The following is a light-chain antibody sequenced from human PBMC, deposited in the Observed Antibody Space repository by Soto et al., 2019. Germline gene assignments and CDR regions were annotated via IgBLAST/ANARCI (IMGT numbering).Light chain of an antibody. CDR1: SSNIGAGYD. CDR3: QSSDSSLTLRV. Sequence: QSVLTQPPSVSGAPGQRVTISCTGSSSNIGAGYDVHWYQQLPGTAPKLLIYGNSNRPSGVPDRFSGSKSGTSASLAITGLQADDEADYYCQSSDSSLTLRVFGTGTKLTVL. V-gene: IGLV1-40*01. CDR2: GNS. J-gene: IGLJ1*01.